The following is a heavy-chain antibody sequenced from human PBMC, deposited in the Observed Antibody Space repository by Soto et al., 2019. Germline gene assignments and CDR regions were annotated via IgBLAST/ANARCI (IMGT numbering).Heavy chain of an antibody. CDR3: ARGRTRALDY. V-gene: IGHV1-18*01. CDR1: GYIFTSQG. CDR2: ISTYSGNP. J-gene: IGHJ4*02. Sequence: QIQLGQTGAEVKKPGASVKVSCKASGYIFTSQGISWVRQAPGQGLEWMGWISTYSGNPNYAQKLQGSVTMTTNTSTSKSFMDLRTPPSDDTAVYYCARGRTRALDYWGQGTPVIVSS. D-gene: IGHD1-1*01.